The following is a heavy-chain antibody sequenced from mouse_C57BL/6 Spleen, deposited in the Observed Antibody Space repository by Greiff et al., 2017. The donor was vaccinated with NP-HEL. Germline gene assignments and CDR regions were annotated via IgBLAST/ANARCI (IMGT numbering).Heavy chain of an antibody. CDR3: ARWTRTGTFDY. Sequence: EVKLVEPGAELVKPGASVKLSCTASGFNIKDYYMHWVKQRTEQGLEWIGRIDPDDGETKYAPNFQGKATITADTSSNTAYLQLSSLTSEDTAVYYCARWTRTGTFDYWGQGTTLTVSS. CDR1: GFNIKDYY. J-gene: IGHJ2*01. D-gene: IGHD4-1*01. V-gene: IGHV14-2*01. CDR2: IDPDDGET.